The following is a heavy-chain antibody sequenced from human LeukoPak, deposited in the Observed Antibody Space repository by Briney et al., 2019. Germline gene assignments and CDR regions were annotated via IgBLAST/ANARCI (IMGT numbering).Heavy chain of an antibody. Sequence: GSLRLSCAASGFTFSDYYMSWIRQAPGKGLEWVSYISSSGSTIYYADSVKGRFTISRDNAKNSLYLQMNSLRAEDTAVYYCARGGYCSSTSCYGENDAFDIWGQGTMVTVSS. CDR3: ARGGYCSSTSCYGENDAFDI. J-gene: IGHJ3*02. CDR2: ISSSGSTI. D-gene: IGHD2-2*01. V-gene: IGHV3-11*01. CDR1: GFTFSDYY.